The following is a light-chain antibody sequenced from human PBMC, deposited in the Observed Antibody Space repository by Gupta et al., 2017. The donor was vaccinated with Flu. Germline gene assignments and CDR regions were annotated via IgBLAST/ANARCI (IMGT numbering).Light chain of an antibody. CDR2: GFS. CDR3: QSYDRSQRGYA. CDR1: SSNIGAGFE. J-gene: IGLJ1*01. Sequence: HSLLTQPPAVSGAPGQNITISCTGTSSNIGAGFEMHWYQQIPGAAPKLLVYGFSHRPSGVPGRFSGSRSGTSASLAITGLQAEDEADYYSQSYDRSQRGYAFGLGTKVTVL. V-gene: IGLV1-40*01.